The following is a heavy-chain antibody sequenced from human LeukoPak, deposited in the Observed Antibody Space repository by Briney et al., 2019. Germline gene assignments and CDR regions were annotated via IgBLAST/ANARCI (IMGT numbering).Heavy chain of an antibody. CDR1: GGSISSYY. Sequence: PSETLSLTCTVSGGSISSYYWSWIRQPPGKGLEWIGYIYYSGSTNFNPSLKSRVTISVDTSKNQFSLKLSSVTAADTAVYYCARVRGYSGYDFEYWGQGTLVTVSS. CDR3: ARVRGYSGYDFEY. CDR2: IYYSGST. D-gene: IGHD5-12*01. V-gene: IGHV4-59*12. J-gene: IGHJ4*02.